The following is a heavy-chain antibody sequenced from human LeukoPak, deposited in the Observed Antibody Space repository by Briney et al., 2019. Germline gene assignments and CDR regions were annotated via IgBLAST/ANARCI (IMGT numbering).Heavy chain of an antibody. Sequence: SETLSLTCAVYGGSFSGYYWSWIRQPPGKGLEWIGEINHSGSTNYNPSLRSRVTISVDTSKNQFSLKLSSVTAADTAVYYCARSNTGATKRYLQHWGQGTLVTVSS. CDR1: GGSFSGYY. D-gene: IGHD1-26*01. V-gene: IGHV4-34*01. CDR3: ARSNTGATKRYLQH. J-gene: IGHJ1*01. CDR2: INHSGST.